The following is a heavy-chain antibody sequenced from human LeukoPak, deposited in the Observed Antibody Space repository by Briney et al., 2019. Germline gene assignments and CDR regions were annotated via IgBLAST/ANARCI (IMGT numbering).Heavy chain of an antibody. J-gene: IGHJ4*02. D-gene: IGHD3-9*01. CDR3: ARSSYDNIDY. Sequence: GGSLRLSCAASGFTVSSNYMSWVRQAPGKGLEWVSVIYSGGSTYYADSVKGRFTISRDNAKNSLYLQMNSLRAEDTAVYYCARSSYDNIDYWGQGTLVTVSS. CDR2: IYSGGST. CDR1: GFTVSSNY. V-gene: IGHV3-53*01.